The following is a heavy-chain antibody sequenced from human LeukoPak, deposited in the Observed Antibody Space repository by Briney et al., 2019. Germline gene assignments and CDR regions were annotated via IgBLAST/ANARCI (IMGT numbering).Heavy chain of an antibody. Sequence: GGSLRLSCAASGFTFSSYAMHWVRQAPGKGLEWVAVISYDGSNKYYADSVKGRFAISRDNSKNTLYLQMNSLRAEDTAVYYCARVKTYYYDSSGSPAGGDYWGQGTLVTVSS. CDR1: GFTFSSYA. D-gene: IGHD3-22*01. V-gene: IGHV3-30*09. CDR3: ARVKTYYYDSSGSPAGGDY. J-gene: IGHJ4*02. CDR2: ISYDGSNK.